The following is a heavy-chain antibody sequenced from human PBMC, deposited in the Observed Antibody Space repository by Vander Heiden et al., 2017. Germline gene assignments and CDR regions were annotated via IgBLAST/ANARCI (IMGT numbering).Heavy chain of an antibody. J-gene: IGHJ4*02. CDR2: ISPFNGNT. CDR3: ARDELGPFDS. V-gene: IGHV1-18*04. Sequence: QVQMVQSGTEVKKPGASVTVSCKASGYTFTDHGISWVGQAPGQGLEWMGWISPFNGNTNNPRKFEDRVTMTTDTSANTAYMELRSLKSDDTAVYFCARDELGPFDSWGQGTLVTVSS. CDR1: GYTFTDHG. D-gene: IGHD1-26*01.